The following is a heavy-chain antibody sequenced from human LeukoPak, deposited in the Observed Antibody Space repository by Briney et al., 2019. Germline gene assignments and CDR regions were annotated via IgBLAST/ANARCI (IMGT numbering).Heavy chain of an antibody. CDR3: ARDPRGNFPYFDH. CDR1: GFTFSSYA. V-gene: IGHV3-30-3*01. CDR2: ISYDGSNK. J-gene: IGHJ4*02. D-gene: IGHD4-23*01. Sequence: GRSLRLSCAASGFTFSSYAMHWVRQAPGKGLEWVAVISYDGSNKYYADSVKGRFTISRDNSKNTLYLQMNSLRAEDTAVYYCARDPRGNFPYFDHWGQGTLVTVSS.